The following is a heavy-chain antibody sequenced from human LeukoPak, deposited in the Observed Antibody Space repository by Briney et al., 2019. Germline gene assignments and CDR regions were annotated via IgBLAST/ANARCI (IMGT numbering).Heavy chain of an antibody. V-gene: IGHV3-21*01. J-gene: IGHJ4*02. CDR2: ISSSSSYI. CDR1: GFTFSSYS. Sequence: GGSLRLSCAASGFTFSSYSVNWVRQAPGKGLEWVSSISSSSSYIYYADSVKGRFTISRDNAKNSLYLQMNSLRAEDTAVYYCARDSIRSSSWYDYWGQGTLVTVSS. D-gene: IGHD6-13*01. CDR3: ARDSIRSSSWYDY.